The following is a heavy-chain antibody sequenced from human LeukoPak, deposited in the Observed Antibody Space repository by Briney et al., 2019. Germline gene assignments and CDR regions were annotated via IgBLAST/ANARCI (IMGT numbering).Heavy chain of an antibody. D-gene: IGHD3-10*01. CDR1: GFTFSSYV. Sequence: GGSLRLSCAASGFTFSSYVMSWVRQAPGKGLEWVSAISGSGGSTYYADSVKGRFTISRDNSKNTLYLQMNSLRAEDTAVYYCAKAPHYYGSGSPDYWGQGTLVTVSS. CDR2: ISGSGGST. CDR3: AKAPHYYGSGSPDY. V-gene: IGHV3-23*01. J-gene: IGHJ4*02.